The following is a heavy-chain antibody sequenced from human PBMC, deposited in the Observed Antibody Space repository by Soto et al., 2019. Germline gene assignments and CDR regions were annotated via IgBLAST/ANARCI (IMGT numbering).Heavy chain of an antibody. CDR2: IKQDGSSR. Sequence: GGSLRISCEASGVKVSSSWMSWVRQTPGKGPEWVANIKQDGSSRYYVDSVKGRFTISRDNAKNSLFLQMNSLRAEDTALYYCARDLDYWGQGTVVTVFS. CDR3: ARDLDY. J-gene: IGHJ4*02. V-gene: IGHV3-7*01. CDR1: GVKVSSSW.